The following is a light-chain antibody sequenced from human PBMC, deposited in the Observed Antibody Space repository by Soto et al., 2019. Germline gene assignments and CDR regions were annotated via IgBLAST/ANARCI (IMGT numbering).Light chain of an antibody. J-gene: IGLJ2*01. Sequence: QSVLTQSPSASASLGASVKLTCTLSSGHSSYAIAWHQQQPEKGPRYLMKLNSDGSHNKGDGIPDRFSGSSSGAERYLTTAIHHAEDEADYYCQTWDTGIHVVFGGGTKLTVL. CDR1: SGHSSYA. V-gene: IGLV4-69*01. CDR2: LNSDGSH. CDR3: QTWDTGIHVV.